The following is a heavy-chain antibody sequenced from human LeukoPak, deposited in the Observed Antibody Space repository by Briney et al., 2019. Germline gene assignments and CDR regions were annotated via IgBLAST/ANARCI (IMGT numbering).Heavy chain of an antibody. Sequence: GGSLRLSCAASGFSFSKYGMHWIRQAPGKGLEWVAGISYDGSNQDYVDSVKGRFTISRDNSKNTLYLQMNSLRAEDTAVYYCARALTIFGVVSHFDYWGQGTLVTVSS. CDR1: GFSFSKYG. CDR3: ARALTIFGVVSHFDY. CDR2: ISYDGSNQ. D-gene: IGHD3-3*01. J-gene: IGHJ4*02. V-gene: IGHV3-30*03.